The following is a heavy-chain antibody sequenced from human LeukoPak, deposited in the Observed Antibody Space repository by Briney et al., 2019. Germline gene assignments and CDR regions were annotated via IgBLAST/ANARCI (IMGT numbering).Heavy chain of an antibody. CDR2: VYYSGST. Sequence: PSETLSLTCTVSGGSISSYYWSWIRQPPGKGLEWIGYVYYSGSTNYNPSLKSRVTISVDTSKNQFSLKLSSVTAADTAVYFCARGPGRDSGEAFDIWGQGTMVTVSS. D-gene: IGHD6-19*01. CDR3: ARGPGRDSGEAFDI. J-gene: IGHJ3*02. V-gene: IGHV4-59*01. CDR1: GGSISSYY.